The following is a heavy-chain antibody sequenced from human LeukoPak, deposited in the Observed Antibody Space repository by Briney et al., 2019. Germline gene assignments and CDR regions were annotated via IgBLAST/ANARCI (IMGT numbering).Heavy chain of an antibody. CDR1: GFTFSNAW. V-gene: IGHV3-15*01. D-gene: IGHD3-22*01. CDR2: IKSKTDGGTT. Sequence: SGGSLRLSCAASGFTFSNAWMSWVRQAPGKGLEWVGRIKSKTDGGTTDYAAPVKGRFTISRDDSKNTLYLQMNSLKTEDTAVYYCTTLSTYYYDSSGYRPFDYWGQGTLVTVSS. CDR3: TTLSTYYYDSSGYRPFDY. J-gene: IGHJ4*02.